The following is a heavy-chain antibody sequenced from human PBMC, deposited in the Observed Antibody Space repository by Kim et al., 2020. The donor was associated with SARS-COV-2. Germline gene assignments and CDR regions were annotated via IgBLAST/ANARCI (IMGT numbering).Heavy chain of an antibody. CDR3: VSATPTTVKYLAY. CDR1: GFTFSDHY. D-gene: IGHD4-17*01. J-gene: IGHJ4*02. Sequence: GGSLRLSCAASGFTFSDHYMDCVRQAPGKGLEWVGRIRHRIDSYTTEYAASVKDRFTISRDDSKDSLYLQMNSLKIEDTALYYCVSATPTTVKYLAYWGQGTLVTVSS. CDR2: IRHRIDSYTT. V-gene: IGHV3-72*01.